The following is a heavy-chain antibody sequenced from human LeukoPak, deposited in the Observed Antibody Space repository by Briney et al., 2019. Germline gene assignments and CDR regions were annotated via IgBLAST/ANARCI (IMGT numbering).Heavy chain of an antibody. CDR1: GGSISSSSYY. CDR3: ARHPHPSHPLGYCSSTSCYGGGIDY. J-gene: IGHJ4*02. CDR2: IYYSGST. Sequence: SETLSLTCSVSGGSISSSSYYWGWIRQPPGKGLEWIGSIYYSGSTYYNPSLKSRVTISVDTSKNQFSLKLSSVTAADTAVYYCARHPHPSHPLGYCSSTSCYGGGIDYWGQGTLVTVSS. D-gene: IGHD2-2*01. V-gene: IGHV4-39*01.